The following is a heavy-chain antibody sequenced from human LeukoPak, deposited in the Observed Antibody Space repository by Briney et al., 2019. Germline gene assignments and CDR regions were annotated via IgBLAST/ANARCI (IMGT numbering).Heavy chain of an antibody. CDR1: GFTFSGSA. Sequence: GGSLKLSCAASGFTFSGSAMHWVRQASGKGLEWVGRIRSKANSYATAYAASVKGRFTISRDDSKNTAYLQMNSLKTEDTAVYYCTRWTTTWSDYYYGMDVWGQGTTVTVSS. CDR2: IRSKANSYAT. CDR3: TRWTTTWSDYYYGMDV. J-gene: IGHJ6*02. D-gene: IGHD3-3*01. V-gene: IGHV3-73*01.